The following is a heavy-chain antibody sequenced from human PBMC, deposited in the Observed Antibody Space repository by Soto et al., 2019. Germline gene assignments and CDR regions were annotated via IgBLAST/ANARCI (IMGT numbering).Heavy chain of an antibody. J-gene: IGHJ4*02. V-gene: IGHV4-34*01. CDR3: ARAPKVSGSSQTRPDF. Sequence: QVQLHQWGAGLLKPSETLSLACSIYSGSFSGYYWSWIRQPLGKGLEWIGEISQSGNTNYSPSLKSRVSISIDTSKKQFSLNLASVSAADTAVYYCARAPKVSGSSQTRPDFWGQGTLVTVSS. D-gene: IGHD6-6*01. CDR2: ISQSGNT. CDR1: SGSFSGYY.